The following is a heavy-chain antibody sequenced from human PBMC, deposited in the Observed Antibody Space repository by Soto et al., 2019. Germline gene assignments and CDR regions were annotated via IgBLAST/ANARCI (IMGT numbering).Heavy chain of an antibody. CDR3: ARGLKDGDYSA. CDR1: GFIFSKYY. D-gene: IGHD4-17*01. CDR2: INPSGTRT. J-gene: IGHJ5*02. V-gene: IGHV1-46*01. Sequence: ASVKVSCKASGFIFSKYYMHWVRQAPGQGLEWVGIINPSGTRTSCAPKFQGRVTMTRDTSTSTVYMELRSLRSDDTAMYYCARGLKDGDYSAWGQGTLVTVSS.